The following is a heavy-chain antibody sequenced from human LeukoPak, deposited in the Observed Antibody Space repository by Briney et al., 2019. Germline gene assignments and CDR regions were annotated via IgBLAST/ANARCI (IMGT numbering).Heavy chain of an antibody. D-gene: IGHD1-1*01. Sequence: SVKVSCQASADTFSNYPISWVRHAPGRGLEWMGGIIPIFNTTNYAQKFQGRVTITADKSTNSAYMELSSLRSEDTAVYYCAREAGTTFRTTTFDSWGQGTRVTVSS. J-gene: IGHJ4*02. CDR2: IIPIFNTT. CDR3: AREAGTTFRTTTFDS. V-gene: IGHV1-69*06. CDR1: ADTFSNYP.